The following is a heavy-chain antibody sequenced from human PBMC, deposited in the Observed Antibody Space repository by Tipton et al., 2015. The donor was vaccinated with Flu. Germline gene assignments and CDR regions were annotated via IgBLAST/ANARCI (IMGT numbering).Heavy chain of an antibody. CDR1: GDSIRNSNYY. Sequence: TLSLTCAVSGDSIRNSNYYWGWIRQSPGKGLEWIGNIFHSGNSNHNPSLKSRVTISVDTSKNQFSLRVSSVTAADTAVYYCARRDYSNYVSDPKNWFDPWGQGTLVTVSS. V-gene: IGHV4-61*05. J-gene: IGHJ5*02. CDR2: IFHSGNS. D-gene: IGHD4-11*01. CDR3: ARRDYSNYVSDPKNWFDP.